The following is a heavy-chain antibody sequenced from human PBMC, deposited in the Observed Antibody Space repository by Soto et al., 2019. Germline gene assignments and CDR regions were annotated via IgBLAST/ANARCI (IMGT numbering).Heavy chain of an antibody. D-gene: IGHD6-13*01. CDR1: GGSISSYY. CDR2: IYYSGST. V-gene: IGHV4-59*01. J-gene: IGHJ6*04. CDR3: ARDLCEAAAGTCMDV. Sequence: SETLSLTCTVSGGSISSYYWSWIRQPPGKGLEWIGYIYYSGSTNYNPSLKSRVTISVDTSKNQFPLKLSSVTAADTAVYYCARDLCEAAAGTCMDVWGKGTTVTVSS.